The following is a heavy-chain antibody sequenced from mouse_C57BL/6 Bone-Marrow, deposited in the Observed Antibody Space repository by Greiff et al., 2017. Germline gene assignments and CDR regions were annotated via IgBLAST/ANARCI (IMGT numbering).Heavy chain of an antibody. V-gene: IGHV1-15*01. CDR2: IDPETGGT. Sequence: QVQLQQPGTELVKPGASVKLSCKASGYTFTDYEMHWVKQTPVHGLEWIGAIDPETGGTAYNQKFKGKAILTADKSSSTAYMELRSLTSEDSAVYYCTGYYGTWFAYWGQGTLVTVSA. CDR3: TGYYGTWFAY. J-gene: IGHJ3*01. CDR1: GYTFTDYE. D-gene: IGHD1-2*01.